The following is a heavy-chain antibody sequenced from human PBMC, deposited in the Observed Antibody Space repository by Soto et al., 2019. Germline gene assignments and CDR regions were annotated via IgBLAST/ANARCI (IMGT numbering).Heavy chain of an antibody. Sequence: QVQLVQSGAEVKKPGSSVKVSCKASGGTFSSYAISWVRQAPGQGLEWMGGIIPIFGTANYAQKFQGRVTITADESTSTAYMELSSLRSEDTAVYYCARAGYCSGGSCYSKYSWFDPWGQGTLVTVSS. V-gene: IGHV1-69*01. CDR1: GGTFSSYA. CDR3: ARAGYCSGGSCYSKYSWFDP. D-gene: IGHD2-15*01. CDR2: IIPIFGTA. J-gene: IGHJ5*02.